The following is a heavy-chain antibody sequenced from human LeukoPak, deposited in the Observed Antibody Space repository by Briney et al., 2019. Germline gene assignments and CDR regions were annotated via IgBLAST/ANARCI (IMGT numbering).Heavy chain of an antibody. Sequence: GASVKVSCKASGYTFIGYYMHWVRQAPGQGLEWMGGIIPIFGTANYAQKFQGRVTITADESTSTAYMELSSLRSEDTAVYYCASPRHTYYYDSSGYTLGYWGQGTLVTVSS. V-gene: IGHV1-69*13. J-gene: IGHJ4*02. CDR2: IIPIFGTA. D-gene: IGHD3-22*01. CDR3: ASPRHTYYYDSSGYTLGY. CDR1: GYTFIGYY.